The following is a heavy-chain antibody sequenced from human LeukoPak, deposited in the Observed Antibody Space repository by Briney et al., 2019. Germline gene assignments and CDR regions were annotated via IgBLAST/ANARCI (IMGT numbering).Heavy chain of an antibody. J-gene: IGHJ3*02. D-gene: IGHD6-19*01. CDR2: ISSSSSYI. CDR3: ARLVVAVAGTVSGAFDI. V-gene: IGHV3-21*01. CDR1: GFTFSSYS. Sequence: VGSLRLSCAASGFTFSSYSMNWVRQAPGKGLEWVSSISSSSSYIYYADSVKGRFTISRDNAKNSLYLQMNSLRAEDTAVYYCARLVVAVAGTVSGAFDIWGQGTMVTVSS.